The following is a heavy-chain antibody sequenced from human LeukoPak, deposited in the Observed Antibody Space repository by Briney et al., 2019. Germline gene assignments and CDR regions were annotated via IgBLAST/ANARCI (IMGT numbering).Heavy chain of an antibody. J-gene: IGHJ5*02. V-gene: IGHV4-4*07. D-gene: IGHD6-13*01. CDR2: IYTSGST. Sequence: SSETLSLTCTVSGGSISSYYWSWIRQPAGKGLEWIGRIYTSGSTNYNPSLKSRVTMSVDTFKNQFSLKLSSVTAADTAVYYCARVGGSSWYAWFDPWGQGTLVTVSP. CDR3: ARVGGSSWYAWFDP. CDR1: GGSISSYY.